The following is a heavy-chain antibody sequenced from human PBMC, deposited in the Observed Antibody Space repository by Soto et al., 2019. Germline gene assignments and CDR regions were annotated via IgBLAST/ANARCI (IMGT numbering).Heavy chain of an antibody. CDR3: AKDGSHNFDY. CDR1: GFTFSHYA. D-gene: IGHD1-26*01. V-gene: IGHV3-30*18. CDR2: MSYDGSNE. Sequence: QVQLVESGGGVVQPGRSLRLSCAASGFTFSHYAMHWVRQAPGKALEWVALMSYDGSNEYYADSVKGRFTISRDNSKNTLYLQMNSLRAEDTAVYYCAKDGSHNFDYWGQGTLVTVSS. J-gene: IGHJ4*02.